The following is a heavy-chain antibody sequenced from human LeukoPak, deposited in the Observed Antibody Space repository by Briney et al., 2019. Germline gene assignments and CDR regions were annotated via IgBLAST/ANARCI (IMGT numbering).Heavy chain of an antibody. D-gene: IGHD3-10*01. Sequence: GRSLRLSCAASGFTFRSFVMQWVRQAPGKWLEWVAAISYEDGSNTYYADSVNGRFTISRDNSKYTVYLEMNSLRVEDTAMYYCSKERPEEYYASGSYFDYWGQGTLVTVSS. CDR3: SKERPEEYYASGSYFDY. CDR1: GFTFRSFV. V-gene: IGHV3-30*04. CDR2: ISYEDGSNT. J-gene: IGHJ4*02.